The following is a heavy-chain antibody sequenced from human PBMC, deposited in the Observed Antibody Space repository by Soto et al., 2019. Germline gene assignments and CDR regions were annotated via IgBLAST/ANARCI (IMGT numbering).Heavy chain of an antibody. CDR3: ARRECSGGTCSFDP. CDR2: IHYAGST. J-gene: IGHJ5*02. CDR1: GGSISISSYY. D-gene: IGHD2-15*01. V-gene: IGHV4-39*01. Sequence: SDTLSLTCTVSGGSISISSYYRAWIRQPPGKGLEWIGSIHYAGSTYYNPSLKSRVTISVDTSKNQFSLKLTSVSAADTAVYYCARRECSGGTCSFDPWGQGTLVTVS.